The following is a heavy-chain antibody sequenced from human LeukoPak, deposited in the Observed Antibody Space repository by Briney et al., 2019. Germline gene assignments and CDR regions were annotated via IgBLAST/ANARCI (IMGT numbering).Heavy chain of an antibody. V-gene: IGHV4-4*02. D-gene: IGHD4-17*01. J-gene: IGHJ4*02. CDR3: ATNGDYSLQY. CDR1: GDSTSGRNW. Sequence: SETLSLTCAVSGDSTSGRNWWSWVHQPPGKALEWIGELSDSGTTHYNPSLTSRVTISADKSKNQFSLMLTSVTAADTAVYYCATNGDYSLQYWGQGTLVTVSS. CDR2: LSDSGTT.